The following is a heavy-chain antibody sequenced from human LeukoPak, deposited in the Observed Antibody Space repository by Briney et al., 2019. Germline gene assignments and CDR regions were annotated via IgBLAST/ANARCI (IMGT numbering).Heavy chain of an antibody. Sequence: GGSLRLSCAASGFTFSSYEMNWVRQAPGKGLEWVSSISSGSIYIFYADSVKGRFTISRDNAENSLYLQMNSLRAEDTAVYYCARGGYSSGWAFDYWGQGTLVTVSS. CDR2: ISSGSIYI. CDR3: ARGGYSSGWAFDY. CDR1: GFTFSSYE. D-gene: IGHD6-19*01. V-gene: IGHV3-21*01. J-gene: IGHJ4*02.